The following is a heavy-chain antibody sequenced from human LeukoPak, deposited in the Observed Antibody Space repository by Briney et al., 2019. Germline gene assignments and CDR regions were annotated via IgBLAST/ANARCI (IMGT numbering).Heavy chain of an antibody. CDR1: GFTFSSYG. Sequence: GGYLRLSCATSGFTFSSYGMHWVRQAPGKGLEWVAIISYDGSNKYYADSVKGRFTISRDNSKNTLYLQMNSLRAEDTAVYYCAKGPTSWYYFDYWGQGTLVTVSS. CDR3: AKGPTSWYYFDY. J-gene: IGHJ4*02. V-gene: IGHV3-30*18. CDR2: ISYDGSNK. D-gene: IGHD2-2*01.